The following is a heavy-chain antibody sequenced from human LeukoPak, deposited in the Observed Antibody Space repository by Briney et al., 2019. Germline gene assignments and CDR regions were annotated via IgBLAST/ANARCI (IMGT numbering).Heavy chain of an antibody. CDR3: AKDSLADIDY. J-gene: IGHJ4*02. D-gene: IGHD3-16*01. Sequence: GGSLRLSCAASGFIFSTYGMYWVRQAPGKGLVWVAFIRHDGSIKNYADSVKGRSTISGDNSKNTLYLQMNSLRAEDTAVYYCAKDSLADIDYWGQGTLVTVSS. CDR1: GFIFSTYG. V-gene: IGHV3-30*02. CDR2: IRHDGSIK.